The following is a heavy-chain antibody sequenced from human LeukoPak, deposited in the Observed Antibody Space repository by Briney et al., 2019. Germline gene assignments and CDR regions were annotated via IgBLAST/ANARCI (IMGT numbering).Heavy chain of an antibody. CDR2: INPNSGGT. CDR3: ARKYSSGGNWFDP. Sequence: ASVKVSCKASEYTFTSYYMHWVRQAPGQGLEWVGWINPNSGGTNYAQKFQGRVTMTRNTSISTAYMELSSLRSEDTAVYYCARKYSSGGNWFDPWGQGTLVTVSS. CDR1: EYTFTSYY. J-gene: IGHJ5*02. V-gene: IGHV1-2*02. D-gene: IGHD6-19*01.